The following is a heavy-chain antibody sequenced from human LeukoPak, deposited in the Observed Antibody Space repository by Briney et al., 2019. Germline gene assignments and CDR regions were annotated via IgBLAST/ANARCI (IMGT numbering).Heavy chain of an antibody. CDR3: TSGPMVRGVTHFDY. Sequence: GGSLRLSCTASGFTFGDYAMSWFRQAPGKGLEWVGFIRSKAYGGTTEYAASAKGRFTISRDDSKSIAYLQMNSLKTEDTAVYYCTSGPMVRGVTHFDYWGQGTLVTVSS. J-gene: IGHJ4*02. V-gene: IGHV3-49*03. CDR1: GFTFGDYA. CDR2: IRSKAYGGTT. D-gene: IGHD3-10*01.